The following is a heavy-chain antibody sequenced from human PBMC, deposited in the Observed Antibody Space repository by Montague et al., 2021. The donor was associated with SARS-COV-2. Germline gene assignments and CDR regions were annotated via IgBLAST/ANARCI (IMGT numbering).Heavy chain of an antibody. CDR2: VSHPGSA. CDR1: TEAFNGYY. J-gene: IGHJ4*02. D-gene: IGHD3-9*01. Sequence: SETLSLTCAVYTEAFNGYYWTWIRQPPGKGLEWIGEVSHPGSAKYNPSLKSRVSISLNTYRKQVSLSLTSVTAADTATYYCARGVYNRVIFVVSPRYHFDYWGQGNKVAVSA. V-gene: IGHV4-34*01. CDR3: ARGVYNRVIFVVSPRYHFDY.